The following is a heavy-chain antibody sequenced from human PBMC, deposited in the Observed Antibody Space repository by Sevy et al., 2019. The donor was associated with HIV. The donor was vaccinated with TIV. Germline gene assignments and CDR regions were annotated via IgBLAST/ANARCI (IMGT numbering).Heavy chain of an antibody. CDR2: IYSSGST. CDR3: EGIAVAGTLLDY. Sequence: SETLSLTCTVSGGSISSSSYYWGWIRRPPGKGLEWIGSIYSSGSTYYNPSLRSRVTISVDTSNNQFSLKLSSVTAADTAVYYCEGIAVAGTLLDYWGQGTLVTVSS. D-gene: IGHD6-19*01. J-gene: IGHJ4*02. V-gene: IGHV4-39*01. CDR1: GGSISSSSYY.